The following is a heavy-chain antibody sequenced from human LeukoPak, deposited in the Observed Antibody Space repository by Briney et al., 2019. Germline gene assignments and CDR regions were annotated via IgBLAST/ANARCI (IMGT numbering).Heavy chain of an antibody. CDR2: ISSSSSYI. CDR1: GFTFSNYA. CDR3: ARDLLMVPAATSFDY. J-gene: IGHJ4*02. Sequence: GGSLRLSCAASGFTFSNYAMSWVRQAPGKGLEWVSSISSSSSYIYYADSVKGRFTISRDNAKNSLYLQMNSLRAEDTAVYYCARDLLMVPAATSFDYWGQGTLVTVSS. V-gene: IGHV3-21*01. D-gene: IGHD2-2*01.